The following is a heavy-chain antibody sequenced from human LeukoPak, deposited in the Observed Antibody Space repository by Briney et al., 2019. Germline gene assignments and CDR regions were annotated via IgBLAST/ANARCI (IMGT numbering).Heavy chain of an antibody. CDR2: INPNSGGT. CDR3: ARVTADDYEADP. V-gene: IGHV1-2*02. D-gene: IGHD4-17*01. Sequence: ASVKVSCKASGYTFTGYYMHWVRQAPGQGLEWMGWINPNSGGTNYAQKFQGRVTMTRDTSISTAYMELSRLRSDDTAVYYCARVTADDYEADPWGQGTLVTVSS. CDR1: GYTFTGYY. J-gene: IGHJ5*02.